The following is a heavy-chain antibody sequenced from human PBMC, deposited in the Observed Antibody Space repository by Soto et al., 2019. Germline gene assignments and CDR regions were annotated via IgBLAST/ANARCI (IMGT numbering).Heavy chain of an antibody. CDR2: ISGSGGST. CDR1: GFTFSSYA. CDR3: AKASLKSPRRHCSGGSCYYYFDY. Sequence: GGSLRLSCAASGFTFSSYAMSWVRQAPGKGLEWVSAISGSGGSTYYADSVKGRFTISRDNSKNTLYLQMNSLRAEDTAVYYCAKASLKSPRRHCSGGSCYYYFDYWGQGTLVTVSS. V-gene: IGHV3-23*01. J-gene: IGHJ4*02. D-gene: IGHD2-15*01.